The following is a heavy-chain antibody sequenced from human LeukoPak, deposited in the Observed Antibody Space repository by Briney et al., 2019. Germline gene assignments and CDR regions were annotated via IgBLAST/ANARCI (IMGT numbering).Heavy chain of an antibody. V-gene: IGHV3-15*01. CDR1: GFTFSNAW. J-gene: IGHJ6*03. CDR2: IKSKTDGGTT. CDR3: TTYSPYFDSSGYSYYYYMDV. Sequence: GGSLRLSCAASGFTFSNAWMSWVRQAPGKGLEWVGRIKSKTDGGTTDYAAPVKGRFTISRDDSKNTLYLQMNSLKTEDTAVYYCTTYSPYFDSSGYSYYYYMDVWGKGTTVTISS. D-gene: IGHD3-22*01.